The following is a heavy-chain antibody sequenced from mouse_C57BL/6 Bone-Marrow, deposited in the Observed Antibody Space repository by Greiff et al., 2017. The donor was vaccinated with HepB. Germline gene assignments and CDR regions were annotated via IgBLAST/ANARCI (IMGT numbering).Heavy chain of an antibody. CDR2: IDPSDSYT. V-gene: IGHV1-50*01. D-gene: IGHD2-4*01. J-gene: IGHJ2*01. CDR1: GYTFTSYW. Sequence: QVQLQQPGAELVKPGASVKLSCKASGYTFTSYWMQWVKQRPGQGLEWIGEIDPSDSYTNYNQKFKGKATLTVDTSSSTAYMQLSSLTSEDSAVYFCARDGFYYDYGTYWGQGTTLTVSS. CDR3: ARDGFYYDYGTY.